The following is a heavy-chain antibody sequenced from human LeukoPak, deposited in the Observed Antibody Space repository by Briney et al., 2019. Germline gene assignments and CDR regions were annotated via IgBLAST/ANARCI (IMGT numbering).Heavy chain of an antibody. CDR3: AREQTQGLYAYFDY. D-gene: IGHD5/OR15-5a*01. Sequence: GGSLRLSCAASGFTFSIYSMNWVRQAPGKGLEWVSYMTSDRRTIYYADSVKGRFTISRDNAKNSLYLQMNSLRAEDTAVYYCAREQTQGLYAYFDYWGQGTLVTVSS. V-gene: IGHV3-48*04. CDR1: GFTFSIYS. CDR2: MTSDRRTI. J-gene: IGHJ4*02.